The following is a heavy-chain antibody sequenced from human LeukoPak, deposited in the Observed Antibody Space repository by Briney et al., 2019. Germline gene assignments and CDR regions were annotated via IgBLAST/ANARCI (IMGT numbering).Heavy chain of an antibody. V-gene: IGHV3-30*02. J-gene: IGHJ3*02. D-gene: IGHD3-10*01. CDR3: AKDMDGSFGNAFDI. Sequence: PGGSLRLSCAASGFTFINYGMHWVRQAPGKGLEWVAFVRYDGSNTYYADSVKGRFTISRDNAKNSLYLQMNSLRAEDTALYYCAKDMDGSFGNAFDIWGQGTMVTVSS. CDR2: VRYDGSNT. CDR1: GFTFINYG.